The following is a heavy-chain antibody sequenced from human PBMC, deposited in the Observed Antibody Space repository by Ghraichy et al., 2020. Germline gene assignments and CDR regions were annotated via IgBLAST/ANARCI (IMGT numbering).Heavy chain of an antibody. CDR1: GLSFSHYG. CDR3: ATEIGEPSLNRHGMGD. Sequence: GGSLRLSCAASGLSFSHYGMNWVRQAPGKGLGWVAIIWHDGSRKYYGDSVKGRFTISRDDSKNTLYLQMSSLRAVDTAIYYCATEIGEPSLNRHGMGDWGQGTTVTVSS. J-gene: IGHJ6*02. V-gene: IGHV3-33*01. CDR2: IWHDGSRK. D-gene: IGHD1-14*01.